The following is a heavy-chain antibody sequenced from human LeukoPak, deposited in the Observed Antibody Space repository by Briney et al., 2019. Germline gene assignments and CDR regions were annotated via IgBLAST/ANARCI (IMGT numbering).Heavy chain of an antibody. V-gene: IGHV4-39*07. CDR3: ARHMVTGGEANFDY. Sequence: SETLSLTCTVSGGSISSSRDYWAWLRQPPGKGLEWIANIYYSGSTYYNPSLKSRVTISVDTSKNQFSLKLSSVTAADTAVYYCARHMVTGGEANFDYWGQGTLVTVSS. CDR1: GGSISSSRDY. CDR2: IYYSGST. J-gene: IGHJ4*02. D-gene: IGHD5-18*01.